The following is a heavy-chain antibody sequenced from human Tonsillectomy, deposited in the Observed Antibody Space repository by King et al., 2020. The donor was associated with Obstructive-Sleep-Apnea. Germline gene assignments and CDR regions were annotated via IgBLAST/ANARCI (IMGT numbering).Heavy chain of an antibody. CDR3: ASLQMTTGDYYYYYGMDV. V-gene: IGHV4-30-4*01. J-gene: IGHJ6*02. Sequence: LQLQESGPGLVKPSQTLSLTCTVSGGSISSGDYYWSGIRQPPGKGLERIGYIYYMGGTYYNPSLKSRVTISVDTSKNQFSLKLSSVTAADTAVYYCASLQMTTGDYYYYYGMDVWGQGTTVTVSS. CDR1: GGSISSGDYY. CDR2: IYYMGGT. D-gene: IGHD4-17*01.